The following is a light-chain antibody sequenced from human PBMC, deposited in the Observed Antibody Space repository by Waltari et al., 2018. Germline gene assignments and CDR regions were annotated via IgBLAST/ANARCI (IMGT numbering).Light chain of an antibody. CDR1: SSDVGAYNF. Sequence: QSALTQPASVSGSPGQSITIPCTGTSSDVGAYNFVSWYQQHPGKAPHLIIYEVSERPPGFSNRFSGSKSDNTASRTISGLQAEDEADYYCSSYTTSTAPGVFGAGTKVTVL. V-gene: IGLV2-14*01. CDR3: SSYTTSTAPGV. CDR2: EVS. J-gene: IGLJ1*01.